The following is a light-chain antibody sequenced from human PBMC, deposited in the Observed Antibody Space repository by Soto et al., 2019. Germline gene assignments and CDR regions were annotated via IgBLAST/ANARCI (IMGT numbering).Light chain of an antibody. CDR2: KAS. Sequence: DVQMTQSPSTLSASIGDRVTITCRASQSIDQWLAWFQQKPGKAPKVLIYKASTLQSGVPSRISASGSGADFTLTISSLQPDDVATYYCQQYAANSPWTFGQGTKVEI. J-gene: IGKJ1*01. CDR1: QSIDQW. CDR3: QQYAANSPWT. V-gene: IGKV1-5*03.